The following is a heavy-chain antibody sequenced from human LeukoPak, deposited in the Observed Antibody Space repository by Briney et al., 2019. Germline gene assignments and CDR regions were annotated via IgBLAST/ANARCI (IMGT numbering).Heavy chain of an antibody. V-gene: IGHV4-59*02. CDR2: IYYTGVT. CDR3: TKNAGRGRPSDL. J-gene: IGHJ5*02. Sequence: PSETLSPTCTVSGDSVSSSYWSWVRQPPGKGLEWLAYIYYTGVTNYNPSLKSRVTISLDMSRNQVSLKLLSVTAADTAVYYCTKNAGRGRPSDLWGQGTLVTVSS. CDR1: GDSVSSSY. D-gene: IGHD2-15*01.